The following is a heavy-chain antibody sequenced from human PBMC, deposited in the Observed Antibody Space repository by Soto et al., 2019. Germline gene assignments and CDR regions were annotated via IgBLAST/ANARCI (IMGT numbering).Heavy chain of an antibody. CDR1: GYTFTGYS. CDR2: ISAYSGDT. CDR3: ARPSGSYGDYAWSLKY. J-gene: IGHJ4*02. D-gene: IGHD4-17*01. Sequence: QVQLVQSGAEVKKPGASVKVSCKASGYTFTGYSVGWVRQAPGQGLEWMGWISAYSGDTYYTQRFQDRVTMTTDASTSTAYMELRSLRSDDTAVYYCARPSGSYGDYAWSLKYWGQGTLVTVSS. V-gene: IGHV1-18*01.